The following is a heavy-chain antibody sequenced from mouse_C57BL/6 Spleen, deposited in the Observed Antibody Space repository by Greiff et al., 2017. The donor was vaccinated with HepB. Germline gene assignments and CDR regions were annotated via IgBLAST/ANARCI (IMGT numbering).Heavy chain of an antibody. CDR2: INPSSGYT. Sequence: VQLQQSGAELARPGASVKMSCKASGYTFTSYTMHWVKQRPGQGLEWIGYINPSSGYTKSNQKFKDKATLTADKSSSTAYMQLSSLTSEDSAVDYCARGTAQATWFAYGGQGTLVTVAA. D-gene: IGHD3-2*02. CDR1: GYTFTSYT. J-gene: IGHJ3*01. CDR3: ARGTAQATWFAY. V-gene: IGHV1-4*01.